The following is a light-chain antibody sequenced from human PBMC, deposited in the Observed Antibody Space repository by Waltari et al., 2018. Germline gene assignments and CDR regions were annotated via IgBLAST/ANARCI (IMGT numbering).Light chain of an antibody. V-gene: IGLV4-69*01. CDR3: QTWGTGIHVV. CDR2: VNSDGRH. Sequence: QLVLTQSPSASASLGASVKLTSPLTSGHSSYTIAWHRQKSEKGARYLMKVNSDGRHSKGDGIPDRFSGSSSGAERYPTISSLQSEDEGDYYCQTWGTGIHVVFGGGTKLTVL. J-gene: IGLJ2*01. CDR1: SGHSSYT.